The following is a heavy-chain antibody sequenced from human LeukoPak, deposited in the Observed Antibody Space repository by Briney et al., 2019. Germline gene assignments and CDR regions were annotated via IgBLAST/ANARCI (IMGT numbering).Heavy chain of an antibody. V-gene: IGHV3-48*03. J-gene: IGHJ3*02. CDR2: ISSSGTTI. Sequence: PGGSLRLSCAASGFSFDDYGLTWVRQAPGKGLEWVSYISSSGTTIYYADSVKGRFTMSRDNAKTSLYLQMNSLRAEDTAVYYCARRQVDLDAFDIWGQGTMVTVSS. D-gene: IGHD3-3*01. CDR1: GFSFDDYG. CDR3: ARRQVDLDAFDI.